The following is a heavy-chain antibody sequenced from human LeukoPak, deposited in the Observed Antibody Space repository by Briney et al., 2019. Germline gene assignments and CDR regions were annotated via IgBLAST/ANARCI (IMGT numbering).Heavy chain of an antibody. J-gene: IGHJ6*02. V-gene: IGHV3-23*01. CDR3: AKDQINYYYYGMDV. Sequence: GGSLRLSCAASGFTFSSYAMSWVRQAPGKGLEWVSAISGSGGSTYYADSVKGRFTISRDNSKNTLYLQMNSLRAEDAAVYYCAKDQINYYYYGMDVWGQGTTVTVSS. CDR1: GFTFSSYA. CDR2: ISGSGGST.